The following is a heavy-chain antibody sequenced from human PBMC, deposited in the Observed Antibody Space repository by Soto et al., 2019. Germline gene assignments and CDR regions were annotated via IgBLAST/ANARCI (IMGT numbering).Heavy chain of an antibody. CDR1: GYTFTSYG. V-gene: IGHV1-18*01. CDR2: ISAYNGNT. J-gene: IGHJ4*02. Sequence: QVQLVQSGAEVKKPGASVKVSCKASGYTFTSYGISWVRQAPGQGLEWMGWISAYNGNTKYAQKLQGRVTMTTDTPTSPADMELRSLRSEDTAVYYCAREPNYFDYWGQGTLVTVSS. CDR3: AREPNYFDY.